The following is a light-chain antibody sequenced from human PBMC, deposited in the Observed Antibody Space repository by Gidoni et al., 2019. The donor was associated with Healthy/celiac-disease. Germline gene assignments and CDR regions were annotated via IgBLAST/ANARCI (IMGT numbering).Light chain of an antibody. V-gene: IGKV3-20*01. J-gene: IGKJ1*01. Sequence: EIVLTQSPGTLSLSPGERATLSCRASQSVSSSYLAWYQQKPGQAPRLLTYGAASRATGIPDRFSGSGSGTDFTLTISRLEPEEFAVYYCQQYPRAFGQGTKVEIK. CDR1: QSVSSSY. CDR2: GAA. CDR3: QQYPRA.